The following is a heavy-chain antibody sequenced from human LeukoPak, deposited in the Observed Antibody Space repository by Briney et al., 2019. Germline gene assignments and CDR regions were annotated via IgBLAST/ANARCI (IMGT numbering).Heavy chain of an antibody. Sequence: SETLSLTCTVSGGSISSYYWNWIWQPPGKGLEWIGCVFYSGITKYNPSLKSRVAISVDTSKSQFSLKLSSVTAADTAVYYCARGALSGDGYNFGYWGQGTLVTVSS. D-gene: IGHD5-24*01. J-gene: IGHJ4*02. V-gene: IGHV4-59*01. CDR1: GGSISSYY. CDR2: VFYSGIT. CDR3: ARGALSGDGYNFGY.